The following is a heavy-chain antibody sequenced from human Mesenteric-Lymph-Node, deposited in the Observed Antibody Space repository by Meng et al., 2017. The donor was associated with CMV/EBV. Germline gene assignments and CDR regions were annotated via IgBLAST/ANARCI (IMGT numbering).Heavy chain of an antibody. CDR3: ARLPAQGGSYAEYYYYGMDV. CDR1: GGSISSYY. J-gene: IGHJ6*02. D-gene: IGHD1-26*01. Sequence: GSLRLSCTVSGGSISSYYWSWIRQPPGKGLEWIGYIYYSGSTNYNPSLKSRVTISVDTSKNQFSLKLSSVTAADTAVYYCARLPAQGGSYAEYYYYGMDVWGQGTTVTVSS. V-gene: IGHV4-59*08. CDR2: IYYSGST.